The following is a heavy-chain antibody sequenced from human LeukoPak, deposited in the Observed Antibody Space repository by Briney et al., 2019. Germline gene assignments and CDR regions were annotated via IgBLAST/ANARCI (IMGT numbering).Heavy chain of an antibody. V-gene: IGHV3-7*01. CDR2: IKQDGSEK. CDR3: ARDPLHSSSPA. J-gene: IGHJ5*02. D-gene: IGHD6-6*01. Sequence: GGSLRLSCASSEFTFSIYWMSWVRQAPGKGLEWVANIKQDGSEKYYVDSVKGRFTISRDNTKNSLYLQMNSLRAGDTAVYYCARDPLHSSSPAWGKGTLVTVSS. CDR1: EFTFSIYW.